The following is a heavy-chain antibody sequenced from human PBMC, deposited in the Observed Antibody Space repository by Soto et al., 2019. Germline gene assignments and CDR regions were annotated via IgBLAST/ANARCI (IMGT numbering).Heavy chain of an antibody. V-gene: IGHV3-23*01. CDR2: ISGSGGST. CDR3: AKLMVRGVIIDY. CDR1: GFTFSSYA. Sequence: EVQLLESGGGLVQPGGSLRLSCAASGFTFSSYAMSWVRQAPGKGLEWVSAISGSGGSTYYADSVKGRFTISRDNSKNSLYLQMNGLRAEDTAVYYCAKLMVRGVIIDYWGQGTLVTVSS. J-gene: IGHJ4*02. D-gene: IGHD3-10*01.